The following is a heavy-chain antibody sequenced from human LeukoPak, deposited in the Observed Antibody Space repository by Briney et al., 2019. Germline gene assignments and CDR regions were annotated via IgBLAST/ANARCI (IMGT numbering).Heavy chain of an antibody. Sequence: SETLSLTCTVSGYAITSDYYWGWIRQPPGKGLEWIGSIYYSGTTYYNPSLKTRVTISVDTSKNQFSLNLRSVTAADTAVYYCARITIFGVVLYWGQGTLVTVSS. CDR3: ARITIFGVVLY. CDR2: IYYSGTT. D-gene: IGHD3-3*01. J-gene: IGHJ4*02. V-gene: IGHV4-38-2*02. CDR1: GYAITSDYY.